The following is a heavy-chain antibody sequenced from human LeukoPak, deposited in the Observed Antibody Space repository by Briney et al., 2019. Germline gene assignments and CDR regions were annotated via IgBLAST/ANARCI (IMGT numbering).Heavy chain of an antibody. Sequence: PGGSLRLSCTASGLSSRDHFIDWVRQSPGKGLEWVGRIRNQARSYTTEYAASVGGRFIISRDDSENSVYLQMNSLKTEDTAIYYCVRAGLTTSRLYIMDVWGQGTTVTVYS. D-gene: IGHD3-22*01. CDR2: IRNQARSYTT. V-gene: IGHV3-72*01. CDR3: VRAGLTTSRLYIMDV. J-gene: IGHJ6*02. CDR1: GLSSRDHF.